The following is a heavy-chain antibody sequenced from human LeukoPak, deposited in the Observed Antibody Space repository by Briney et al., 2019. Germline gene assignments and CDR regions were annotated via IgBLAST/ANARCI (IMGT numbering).Heavy chain of an antibody. CDR2: ISSSSSYI. CDR3: ARDLAYGDDGL. J-gene: IGHJ4*02. D-gene: IGHD4-17*01. Sequence: GGSLRLSCAACGFTLSNYIMNWDRQAPGKGLEWVAFISSSSSYIFYADSLKGRFTISRDNAKNSLYLQMNSLRADDTAVYYCARDLAYGDDGLWGQGTLVTVSS. CDR1: GFTLSNYI. V-gene: IGHV3-21*01.